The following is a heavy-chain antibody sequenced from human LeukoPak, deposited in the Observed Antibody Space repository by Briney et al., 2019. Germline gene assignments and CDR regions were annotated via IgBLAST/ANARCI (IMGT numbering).Heavy chain of an antibody. CDR2: IYYSGST. CDR3: ARDLPAALTPHMDV. J-gene: IGHJ6*03. Sequence: SETLSLTCTVSGGSISSSSYYWGWIRQPPGKGLEWIGSIYYSGSTYYNPSLKSRVTISVDTSKNQFSLKLSSVTAADTAVYYCARDLPAALTPHMDVWGKGTTVTVSS. V-gene: IGHV4-39*07. CDR1: GGSISSSSYY. D-gene: IGHD2-2*01.